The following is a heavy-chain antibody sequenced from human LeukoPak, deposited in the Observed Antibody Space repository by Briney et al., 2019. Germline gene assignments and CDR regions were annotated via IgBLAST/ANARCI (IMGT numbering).Heavy chain of an antibody. CDR2: IYPGDSDT. Sequence: GESLKISCKGSGYSFTSYWIGWVRQMPGKGLEWMGIIYPGDSDTRYSPSFQGQVTISADKSISTAYLQWSSLKASDTAMYYCARRHDYGDYVGGNFDYWGQGTLVTVSS. J-gene: IGHJ4*02. CDR3: ARRHDYGDYVGGNFDY. CDR1: GYSFTSYW. D-gene: IGHD4-17*01. V-gene: IGHV5-51*01.